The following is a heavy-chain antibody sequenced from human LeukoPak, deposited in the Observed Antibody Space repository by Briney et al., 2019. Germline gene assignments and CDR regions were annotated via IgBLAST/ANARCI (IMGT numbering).Heavy chain of an antibody. CDR3: AKADYGSGSYYMGY. V-gene: IGHV3-9*01. J-gene: IGHJ4*02. Sequence: PGRSLRLSCAASGFTFDDYAMHWVRQAPGKGLEWVSGISWNSGSIGYADSVKGRFTISRDNAKNSLYLQMNSLRAEDTALYYCAKADYGSGSYYMGYWGQGTLVTVSS. CDR1: GFTFDDYA. CDR2: ISWNSGSI. D-gene: IGHD3-10*01.